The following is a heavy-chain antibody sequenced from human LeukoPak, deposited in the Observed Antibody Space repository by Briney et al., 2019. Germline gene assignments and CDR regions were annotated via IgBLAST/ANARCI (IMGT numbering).Heavy chain of an antibody. CDR1: GDSVSTYSGY. Sequence: SETLSLTCTVSGDSVSTYSGYWAWVRQPPGKGLEWIGSFFQSGSTFYNPSLKSRVTIFEDTSKRQVSLWLRSVTAADTAVYYCVSLYSRGPGGFDFWGQGSLVTVSS. CDR2: FFQSGST. D-gene: IGHD4-11*01. V-gene: IGHV4-39*01. J-gene: IGHJ4*02. CDR3: VSLYSRGPGGFDF.